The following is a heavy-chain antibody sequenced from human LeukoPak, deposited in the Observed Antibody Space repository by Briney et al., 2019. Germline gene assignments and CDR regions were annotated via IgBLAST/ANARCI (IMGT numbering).Heavy chain of an antibody. CDR1: GGSISSGGYY. CDR3: ARHVYSGSYSYAFDI. V-gene: IGHV4-31*11. CDR2: IYYSGST. Sequence: TPETLCLTCAVSGGSISSGGYYWSWIRQHPGKGLEWIGYIYYSGSTYYNPSLKSRVTISVDTSKNQFSLKLSSVTAADTAVYYCARHVYSGSYSYAFDIWGQRTVVAVSS. J-gene: IGHJ3*02. D-gene: IGHD1-26*01.